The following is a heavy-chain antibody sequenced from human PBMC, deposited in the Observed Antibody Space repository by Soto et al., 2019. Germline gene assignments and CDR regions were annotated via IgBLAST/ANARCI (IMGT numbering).Heavy chain of an antibody. CDR2: IYYSGST. V-gene: IGHV4-59*01. D-gene: IGHD3-10*01. J-gene: IGHJ5*02. Sequence: SETLSLTCTVSGGSISSYYWSWIRQPPGKGLEWIGYIYYSGSTNYNPSLKSRVTISVDTSKNQFSLKLSSVTAADTAVYYCARAVVRGTWFDPWGQGTLVTVS. CDR1: GGSISSYY. CDR3: ARAVVRGTWFDP.